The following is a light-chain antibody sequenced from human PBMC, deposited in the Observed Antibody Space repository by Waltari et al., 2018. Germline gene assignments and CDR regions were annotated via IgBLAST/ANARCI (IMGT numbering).Light chain of an antibody. CDR1: QSVSST. CDR2: AAS. V-gene: IGKV3-15*01. CDR3: QQYNNWPG. J-gene: IGKJ4*01. Sequence: DIVMTQSPATLSVSPGERSTLSCRASQSVSSTLAWYQQTPGQAPRLLIYAASTRATGIPARFSGSGSGTEFTLTISSLQSEDFAVYYCQQYNNWPGFGGGTKVEIK.